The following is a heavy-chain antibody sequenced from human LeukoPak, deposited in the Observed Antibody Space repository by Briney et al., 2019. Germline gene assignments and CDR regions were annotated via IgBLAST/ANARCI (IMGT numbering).Heavy chain of an antibody. CDR3: ARLSGSRSFYDY. CDR1: GYTFTGYY. V-gene: IGHV1-2*02. D-gene: IGHD3-10*01. Sequence: GGSVKVSFKASGYTFTGYYLHWLGQAPGQGLEGMGWINPNSCGTDYAQKFQGRATMHRDTPITTPYMELSGLRSDDRSVYYCARLSGSRSFYDYGGQGTLV. CDR2: INPNSCGT. J-gene: IGHJ4*02.